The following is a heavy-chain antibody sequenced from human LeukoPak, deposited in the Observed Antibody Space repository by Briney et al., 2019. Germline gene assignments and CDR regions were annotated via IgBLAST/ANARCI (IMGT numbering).Heavy chain of an antibody. CDR1: GFTFSSYA. J-gene: IGHJ6*02. Sequence: PGGSLRLSCAASGFTFSSYAMSWVRQAPGKGLEWVSAISGSGGSTYYADSVKGRFTISRDNSKNTLYLQMNSLRAEDTAVYYCAKDCGSGRPPLYGMDVWGQGTTVTVSS. CDR3: AKDCGSGRPPLYGMDV. V-gene: IGHV3-23*01. D-gene: IGHD3-10*01. CDR2: ISGSGGST.